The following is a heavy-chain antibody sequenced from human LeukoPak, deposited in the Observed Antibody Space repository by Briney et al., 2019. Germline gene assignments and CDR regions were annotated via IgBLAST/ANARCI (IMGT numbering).Heavy chain of an antibody. CDR1: GYSSSIDYY. D-gene: IGHD4-23*01. J-gene: IGHJ6*03. CDR3: ARLDYGSKLLNYYMDV. CDR2: IYHRGST. Sequence: SSETLSLTCTVSGYSSSIDYYWGWIRQSPGKGLEWIGSIYHRGSTFYNPSLKSRVTVSVDTSKNQFSLRLTSVTAADTAVYFCARLDYGSKLLNYYMDVWGNGTTVTVSS. V-gene: IGHV4-38-2*02.